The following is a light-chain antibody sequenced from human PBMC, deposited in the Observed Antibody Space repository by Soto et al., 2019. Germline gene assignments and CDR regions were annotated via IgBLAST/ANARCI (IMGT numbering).Light chain of an antibody. J-gene: IGKJ2*01. CDR1: QTIGDY. CDR3: QQSYSFPDT. CDR2: SAS. V-gene: IGKV1-39*01. Sequence: IQMTQSPSSLSASIGDRVTITCRASQTIGDYLNWYQQKPGRAPTLLIYSASSLQSGVPSRFSGSGSRTDFTLTISSLQPEDFATYYCQQSYSFPDTFGQGTKVDI.